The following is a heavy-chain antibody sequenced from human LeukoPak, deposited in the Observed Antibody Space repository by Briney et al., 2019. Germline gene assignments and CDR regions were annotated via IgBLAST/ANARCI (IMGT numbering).Heavy chain of an antibody. Sequence: GGSLRLSCAASGFTFSSYEMNWVRQAPGKGLEWVSYISSSGSTIYYADSVKGRFTISRDNAKNSLYLQMNSLRAEDTAVYYCVRESDGSALDYWGQGTLVTVSS. CDR2: ISSSGSTI. CDR3: VRESDGSALDY. CDR1: GFTFSSYE. D-gene: IGHD2-15*01. J-gene: IGHJ4*02. V-gene: IGHV3-48*03.